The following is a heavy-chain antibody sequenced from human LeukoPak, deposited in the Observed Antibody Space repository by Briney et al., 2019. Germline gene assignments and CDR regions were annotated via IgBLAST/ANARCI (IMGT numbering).Heavy chain of an antibody. CDR1: GFTVSSNY. CDR2: IYSGGST. V-gene: IGHV3-66*01. J-gene: IGHJ6*03. D-gene: IGHD3-22*01. Sequence: GGSLRLSCAASGFTVSSNYMSWVRQAPGKGLEWVSVIYSGGSTYYADSVKGRFTISRDNAKNSLYLQMNSLRAEDTAVYYCAREVRGDYYDSSGYYFTYYYYYHMDVWGKGTTVTVSS. CDR3: AREVRGDYYDSSGYYFTYYYYYHMDV.